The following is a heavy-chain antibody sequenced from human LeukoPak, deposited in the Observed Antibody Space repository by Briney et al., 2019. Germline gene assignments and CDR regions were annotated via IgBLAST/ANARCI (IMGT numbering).Heavy chain of an antibody. Sequence: PSETLSLTCTVSGGSISSYYWSWVRQPPGKGLEWVGYIYYSGSTNYNPSLNSRVTISVDTSKSQFSLKLSSVTAADTPVYYCARSGWGSGIPDSFDLWGQGTMVTVSS. J-gene: IGHJ3*01. CDR3: ARSGWGSGIPDSFDL. CDR1: GGSISSYY. V-gene: IGHV4-59*01. D-gene: IGHD1-26*01. CDR2: IYYSGST.